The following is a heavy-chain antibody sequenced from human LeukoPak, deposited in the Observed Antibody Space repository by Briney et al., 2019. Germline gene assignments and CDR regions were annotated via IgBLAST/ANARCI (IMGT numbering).Heavy chain of an antibody. J-gene: IGHJ4*02. V-gene: IGHV3-7*01. Sequence: PGGSLRLSCAASGFNFSGYWVSWIRKAPGEGPEWETNLLPDGSANNYVDSVKGRFIISRDNDKKLVSLQLKSLGAGHTADYYCGRGSAAPDHWGQGSLVTVSS. D-gene: IGHD6-6*01. CDR2: LLPDGSAN. CDR1: GFNFSGYW. CDR3: GRGSAAPDH.